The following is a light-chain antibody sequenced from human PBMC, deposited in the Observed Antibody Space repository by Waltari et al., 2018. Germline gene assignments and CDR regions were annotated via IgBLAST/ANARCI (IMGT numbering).Light chain of an antibody. J-gene: IGKJ2*01. CDR2: AAS. Sequence: DIQMTQSPSSLSASVGDRVTITCRASQSIGIYLNWYQQKPGKGPELLIYAASSLQTGVPSRFSGSGSETDFTLTISSLQSEDFAVYYCLQYNNWPPYTFGQGTKLEI. V-gene: IGKV1-39*01. CDR1: QSIGIY. CDR3: LQYNNWPPYT.